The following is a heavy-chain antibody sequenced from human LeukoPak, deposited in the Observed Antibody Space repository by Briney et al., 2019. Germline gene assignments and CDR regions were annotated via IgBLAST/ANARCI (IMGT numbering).Heavy chain of an antibody. Sequence: PSETLSLTCAVSGYSISSSYYWGWIRQPPGKGLEWIGSIYHSGSTYYNPSLKSRVTISVDTSKNQFSLKLSSVTAADTAVYYCARPPYLAWLFPLDYWGQGTLVTVSS. CDR3: ARPPYLAWLFPLDY. D-gene: IGHD3-3*01. V-gene: IGHV4-38-2*01. CDR2: IYHSGST. CDR1: GYSISSSYY. J-gene: IGHJ4*02.